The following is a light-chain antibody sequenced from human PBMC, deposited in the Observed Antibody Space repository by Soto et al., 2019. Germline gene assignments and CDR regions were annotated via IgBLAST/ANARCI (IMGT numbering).Light chain of an antibody. CDR3: QSYDSSLSRSV. Sequence: QSVLTQPPSVSGAPGQRVTISCTGSSSNIGSGYDVYWYQQLPGTAPKLLIYGNTNRPSGVPDRFSGSKSGTSASLAVTGLQAEDEADYYCQSYDSSLSRSVFGGGTKLTVL. V-gene: IGLV1-40*01. CDR2: GNT. CDR1: SSNIGSGYD. J-gene: IGLJ2*01.